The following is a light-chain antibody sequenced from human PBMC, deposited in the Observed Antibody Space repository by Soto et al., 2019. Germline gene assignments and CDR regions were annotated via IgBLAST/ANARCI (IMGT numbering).Light chain of an antibody. Sequence: ELVLTQSPATLSLSPGERATLSCRASQSVSSYLAWYQQKPGQAPRLLIYDASNRATGIPARFSGSGSGTDFTLTISSLEPEDFAVYYCQQRSRTFGQGTKVDIK. CDR2: DAS. CDR1: QSVSSY. CDR3: QQRSRT. J-gene: IGKJ1*01. V-gene: IGKV3-11*01.